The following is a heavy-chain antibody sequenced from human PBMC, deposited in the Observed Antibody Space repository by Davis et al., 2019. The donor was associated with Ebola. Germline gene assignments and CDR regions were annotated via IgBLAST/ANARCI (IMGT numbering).Heavy chain of an antibody. J-gene: IGHJ5*02. CDR3: ARAKKGQQLADP. Sequence: AASVKVSCKASGYTFTDYYWVRQAPGQGLEWMGWINPNSGGTNYAQKFQGRVTITRDTSISTAYMELSRLRSDDTAVYYCARAKKGQQLADPWGQGTLVTVSS. D-gene: IGHD6-13*01. V-gene: IGHV1-2*02. CDR1: GYTFTDY. CDR2: INPNSGGT.